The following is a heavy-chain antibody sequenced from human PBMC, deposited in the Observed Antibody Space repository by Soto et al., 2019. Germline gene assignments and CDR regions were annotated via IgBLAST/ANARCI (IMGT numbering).Heavy chain of an antibody. Sequence: PGGSLRLSCTASGFTFSSFSINWVRQAPGKGLEWVASINDRSDYIYYAESVKGRFIISRDNARKSVFLQMNGLRAEDTAVYYCARESVGARRYYGMDVWGQGTTVTVSS. V-gene: IGHV3-21*01. J-gene: IGHJ6*02. CDR2: INDRSDYI. D-gene: IGHD1-26*01. CDR3: ARESVGARRYYGMDV. CDR1: GFTFSSFS.